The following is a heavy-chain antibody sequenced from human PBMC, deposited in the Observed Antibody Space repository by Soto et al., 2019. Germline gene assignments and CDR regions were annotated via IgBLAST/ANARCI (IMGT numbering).Heavy chain of an antibody. CDR2: ISGSGGST. J-gene: IGHJ4*02. Sequence: GGSLRLSCAASGFTFSSYAMSWVRQAPGKGLEWVSAISGSGGSTYYADSVKGRFTIFRDNSKNTLYLQMNSLRAEDTAVYYCAKILPARQYSSSWYYFDYWGQGTLVTVSS. V-gene: IGHV3-23*01. CDR3: AKILPARQYSSSWYYFDY. CDR1: GFTFSSYA. D-gene: IGHD6-13*01.